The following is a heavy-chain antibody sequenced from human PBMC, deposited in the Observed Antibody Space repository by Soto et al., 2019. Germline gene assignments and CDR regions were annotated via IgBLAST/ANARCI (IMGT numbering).Heavy chain of an antibody. Sequence: PGESLKISCKGSGYSFTSYWIGWVRQMPGKGLEWMGIIYPGDSDTRYSPSFQGQVTISADKSISTAYLQWSSLKASGTAMYYCARLSRPDIVVVPAAIMGAGYYYGMDVWGQGTTVTVSS. V-gene: IGHV5-51*01. CDR2: IYPGDSDT. J-gene: IGHJ6*02. CDR1: GYSFTSYW. D-gene: IGHD2-2*02. CDR3: ARLSRPDIVVVPAAIMGAGYYYGMDV.